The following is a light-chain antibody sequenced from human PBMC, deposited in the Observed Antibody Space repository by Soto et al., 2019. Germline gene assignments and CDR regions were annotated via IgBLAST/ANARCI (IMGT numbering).Light chain of an antibody. CDR3: SSYAGNNNKMV. Sequence: QSALTQPPSASGSPGQSVTISCTGTSSDVGGYNYVSWYQQHPGKAPKLMIFEVSKRPSGVPDRFSGSKSGNTASLTVSGLQAEDEAEYYCSSYAGNNNKMVFGGGTKLTVL. CDR1: SSDVGGYNY. CDR2: EVS. V-gene: IGLV2-8*01. J-gene: IGLJ2*01.